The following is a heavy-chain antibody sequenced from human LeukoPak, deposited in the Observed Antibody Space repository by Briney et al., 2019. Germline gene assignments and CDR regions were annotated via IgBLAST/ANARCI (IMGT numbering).Heavy chain of an antibody. Sequence: GGSLRLSCVASGFTFSRYAMNWVRQTPGKGLEWVSLIGTNEQGTHYADSVKGRFTISRDNSKNTLFLQMNSLRAEDTAVYYCAKDLDSTDLYDNADWGQGTLVTVSS. CDR1: GFTFSRYA. CDR2: IGTNEQGT. V-gene: IGHV3-23*01. J-gene: IGHJ1*01. CDR3: AKDLDSTDLYDNAD. D-gene: IGHD6-19*01.